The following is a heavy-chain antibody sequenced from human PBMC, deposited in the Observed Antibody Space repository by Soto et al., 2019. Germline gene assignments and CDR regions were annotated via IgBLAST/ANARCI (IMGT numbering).Heavy chain of an antibody. CDR3: GREDRSGRLFDY. D-gene: IGHD3-22*01. V-gene: IGHV4-4*02. Sequence: QVQLQESGPGLVKPSGTLSLTCAVSGGSISSINWWSWVRQPPGKGLEWIGEIYHSGSTNYNPSLKSRVTISVDKSKSQFSLKVRSVTAADTAVYYCGREDRSGRLFDYWGQGPLVTVSS. CDR2: IYHSGST. J-gene: IGHJ4*02. CDR1: GGSISSINW.